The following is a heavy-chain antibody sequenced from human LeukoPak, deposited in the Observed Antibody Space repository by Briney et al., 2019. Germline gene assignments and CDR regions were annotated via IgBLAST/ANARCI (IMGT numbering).Heavy chain of an antibody. CDR3: ARTQSQSGSYRYYFGY. J-gene: IGHJ4*02. D-gene: IGHD1-26*01. V-gene: IGHV4-61*08. Sequence: PSETLSLTCTVSGASVGSAGYYWSWIRQPPGGGLEWIGYNYYISNTNYNPSLKSRVTMSVDPSKNQFSLKLNSVTAADTAVYYCARTQSQSGSYRYYFGYWGQGTLVTVSS. CDR1: GASVGSAGYY. CDR2: NYYISNT.